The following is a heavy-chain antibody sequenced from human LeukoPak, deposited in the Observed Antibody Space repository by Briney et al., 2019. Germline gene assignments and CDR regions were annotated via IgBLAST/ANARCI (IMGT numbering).Heavy chain of an antibody. CDR1: RFTVSSNY. CDR3: ARESVYSSGWPYYYYYYYMDV. Sequence: GGSLRLSCAASRFTVSSNYMTWVRQAPGKGLEWVGRTRNKANSYTTEYAASVKGRFTISRDDSKNSLYLQMNSLKTEDTAVYYCARESVYSSGWPYYYYYYYMDVWGKGTTVTVSS. J-gene: IGHJ6*03. D-gene: IGHD6-19*01. CDR2: TRNKANSYTT. V-gene: IGHV3-72*01.